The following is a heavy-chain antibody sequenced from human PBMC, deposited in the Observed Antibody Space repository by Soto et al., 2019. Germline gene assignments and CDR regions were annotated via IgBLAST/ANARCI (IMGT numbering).Heavy chain of an antibody. V-gene: IGHV3-33*06. J-gene: IGHJ4*02. CDR3: AKSGYYPKCYFDS. D-gene: IGHD3-3*01. Sequence: QVQLVESGGGVVQPGRSLRLSCAASGFTFSSYGMHWVRQAPGKGLEWVAVIWYDGSNKYYADSVKGRFTISRDNSKNTLYLPMNSLRAEDTAVYYCAKSGYYPKCYFDSWGQGTLVTVSS. CDR1: GFTFSSYG. CDR2: IWYDGSNK.